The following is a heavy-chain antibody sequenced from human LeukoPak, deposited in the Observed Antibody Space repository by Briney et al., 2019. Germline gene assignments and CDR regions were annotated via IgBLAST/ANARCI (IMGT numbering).Heavy chain of an antibody. Sequence: SETLSLTCTVSGGSIISYYWSWIQQPPGKGLEWIGYMYYSGATNYNPSLKSRVTMSVDTSMTHFSLQLSSVTVADTAVYYCARSDVLTAYAMALWGQGTLVIVSS. CDR2: MYYSGAT. CDR3: ARSDVLTAYAMAL. V-gene: IGHV4-59*01. J-gene: IGHJ4*02. D-gene: IGHD3-9*01. CDR1: GGSIISYY.